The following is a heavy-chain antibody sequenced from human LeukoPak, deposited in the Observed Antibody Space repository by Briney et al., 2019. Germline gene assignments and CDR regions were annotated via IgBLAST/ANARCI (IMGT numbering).Heavy chain of an antibody. D-gene: IGHD3-16*02. CDR3: ARDVGRYSFDY. Sequence: PSQTLSLTCAVSGGSISSGGYSWSWIRQPPGKGLEWIGYIYHSGSTYYNPSLKSRVTISVDTSKNQFSLKLSSVTAADTAVYYCARDVGRYSFDYWGQGTLVTVSS. V-gene: IGHV4-30-2*01. J-gene: IGHJ4*02. CDR2: IYHSGST. CDR1: GGSISSGGYS.